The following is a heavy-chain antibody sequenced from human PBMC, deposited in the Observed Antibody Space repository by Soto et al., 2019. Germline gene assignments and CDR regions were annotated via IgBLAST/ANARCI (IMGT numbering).Heavy chain of an antibody. J-gene: IGHJ4*02. CDR2: LSYDSRDE. Sequence: PGGSLRLSCAASGFTFSISGMHWVRQAPGKGLEWVTVLSYDSRDESYADSVKGRFFISRDNSKNTLYLQMNSLRPDDTAVYYCARAPYGGTIWGQGTLVTVS. CDR3: ARAPYGGTI. D-gene: IGHD4-17*01. CDR1: GFTFSISG. V-gene: IGHV3-30*03.